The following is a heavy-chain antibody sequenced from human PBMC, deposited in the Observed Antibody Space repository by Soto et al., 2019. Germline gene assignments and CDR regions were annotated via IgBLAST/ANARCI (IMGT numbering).Heavy chain of an antibody. V-gene: IGHV4-31*03. D-gene: IGHD3-22*01. J-gene: IGHJ4*02. Sequence: SETLSLTCTVSGGSISSGGYYWSWIRQHPGKGLEWIGYIYYSGSTYYNPSLKSRVTISVDTSKNQFSLKLSSVTAADTAVYYCARVGEYYDSSGWYYFDYWGQGTLVTVSS. CDR1: GGSISSGGYY. CDR3: ARVGEYYDSSGWYYFDY. CDR2: IYYSGST.